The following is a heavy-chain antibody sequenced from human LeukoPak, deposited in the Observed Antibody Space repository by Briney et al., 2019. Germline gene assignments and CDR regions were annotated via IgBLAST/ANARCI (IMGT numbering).Heavy chain of an antibody. CDR2: IRSKANSYAT. D-gene: IGHD2-15*01. CDR1: GFTFSGSA. V-gene: IGHV3-73*01. Sequence: PGGSLRLSCAASGFTFSGSAMHWVRQASGKGLEWVGRIRSKANSYATAYAASVKGRFTISRDDSKNTAYLQMNSLKTEDTAVYYCTSFGYCSGGSCCTWGQGTLVTVSS. J-gene: IGHJ5*02. CDR3: TSFGYCSGGSCCT.